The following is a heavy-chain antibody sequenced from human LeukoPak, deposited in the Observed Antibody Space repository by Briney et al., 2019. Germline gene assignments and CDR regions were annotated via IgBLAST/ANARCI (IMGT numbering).Heavy chain of an antibody. Sequence: GESLKISCKGSGYTFTTHWIGWVRQMPGKGLEWMGIIYPGDADIKYSPSSQGQVTISVDKSVTTAYLQWSSLKASDTAMYYCARSDYGGNSFDYWGQGTLVTVSS. J-gene: IGHJ4*02. CDR1: GYTFTTHW. V-gene: IGHV5-51*01. CDR3: ARSDYGGNSFDY. CDR2: IYPGDADI. D-gene: IGHD4-23*01.